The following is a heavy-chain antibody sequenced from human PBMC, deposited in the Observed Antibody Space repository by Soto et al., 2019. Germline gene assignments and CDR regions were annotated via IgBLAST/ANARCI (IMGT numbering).Heavy chain of an antibody. CDR2: IYYIGCT. Sequence: QVQLQESGPGLVKPSQTLSLTCTVSGGSISSGGCYWNWIRQHQGKGLEWIGYIYYIGCTSYNPYLKSRVTISLDTSKNQFSLKLSSVTAADTAVYYCARSVFPWGQGTLVTVSS. CDR1: GGSISSGGCY. V-gene: IGHV4-31*03. J-gene: IGHJ5*02. CDR3: ARSVFP.